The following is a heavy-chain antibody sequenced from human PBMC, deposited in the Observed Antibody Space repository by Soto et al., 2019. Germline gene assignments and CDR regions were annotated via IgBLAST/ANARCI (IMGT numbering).Heavy chain of an antibody. CDR3: ARVSGSYYYGMDV. CDR1: GGSISSSNW. D-gene: IGHD1-26*01. J-gene: IGHJ6*02. Sequence: QEQLQESGPGLVKPWGTLSLTCADSGGSISSSNWWSWVRQPPGKGLEWIGEIYHSRSTNYNPSLKSRVTISVDKSKNQFSLKLSSVTAEDTAVYYCARVSGSYYYGMDVWGQGTTVTVSS. CDR2: IYHSRST. V-gene: IGHV4-4*02.